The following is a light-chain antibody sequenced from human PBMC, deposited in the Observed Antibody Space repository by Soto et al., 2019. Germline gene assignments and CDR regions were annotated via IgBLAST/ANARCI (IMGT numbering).Light chain of an antibody. J-gene: IGLJ2*01. CDR3: SSSTSNNTLV. CDR2: EVS. CDR1: SSDVGGYNY. Sequence: QSALTQPASVSGSPGQSITISCTRTSSDVGGYNYVSWYQQHPGKAPKLMIYEVSNRPSGVSSRFSGSKSGNTASLTISGLQAEDEADYYCSSSTSNNTLVFGGGTQLTVL. V-gene: IGLV2-14*01.